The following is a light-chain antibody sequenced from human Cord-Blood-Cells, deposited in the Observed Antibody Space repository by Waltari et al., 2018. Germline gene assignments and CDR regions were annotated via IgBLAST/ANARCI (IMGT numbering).Light chain of an antibody. V-gene: IGKV1-39*01. Sequence: IPMTQSPSSLSPSVGDRVTITCRASQSISSYLNWHQQKPGKAPKLLIYAASSLQSGVPSRFSGSGSGTDFTLTISSLQPEDFATYYCQQSYSTPRTFGGGTKVEIK. CDR1: QSISSY. J-gene: IGKJ4*01. CDR3: QQSYSTPRT. CDR2: AAS.